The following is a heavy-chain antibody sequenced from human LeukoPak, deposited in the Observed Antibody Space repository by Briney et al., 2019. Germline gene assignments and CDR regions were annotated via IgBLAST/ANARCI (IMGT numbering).Heavy chain of an antibody. V-gene: IGHV5-51*01. Sequence: GESLKISCKGSGYSFTSYWIGWVRQMPGEGLEWMGIIYPGDSDTRYSPSFQGQVTISADKSISTAYLQWSSLKASDTAMYYCARRGYCSGGSCYLLDYWGQGTLVTVS. CDR2: IYPGDSDT. J-gene: IGHJ4*02. CDR1: GYSFTSYW. D-gene: IGHD2-15*01. CDR3: ARRGYCSGGSCYLLDY.